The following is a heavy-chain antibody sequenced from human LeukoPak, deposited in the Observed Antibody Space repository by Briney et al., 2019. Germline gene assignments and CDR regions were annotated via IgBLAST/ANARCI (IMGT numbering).Heavy chain of an antibody. Sequence: PGGSLRLSCAASGFTFSSYAMSWVRQAPDKGLEWVSAISGSGDSTNYADSVKGRFTSSRDTSKNTLYLQMNSLRAEDTAVYYCAKTGGIAARGGWYFDYWGQGTLVTVSS. J-gene: IGHJ4*02. V-gene: IGHV3-23*01. CDR2: ISGSGDST. CDR1: GFTFSSYA. CDR3: AKTGGIAARGGWYFDY. D-gene: IGHD6-6*01.